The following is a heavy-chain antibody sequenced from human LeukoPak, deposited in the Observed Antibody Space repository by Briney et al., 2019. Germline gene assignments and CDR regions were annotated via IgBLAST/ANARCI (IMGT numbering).Heavy chain of an antibody. Sequence: GGSLRLSCAASRFTFSSYAMHWVRQAPGKGLEWVALISYDGSHKYYADSVEGRFTISRDNSKNTLHLQMNSLRAEDTAVYYCANHLACGSTSCPSFDYWGQEPWSPSPQ. CDR2: ISYDGSHK. J-gene: IGHJ4*01. CDR1: RFTFSSYA. D-gene: IGHD2-2*01. CDR3: ANHLACGSTSCPSFDY. V-gene: IGHV3-30-3*01.